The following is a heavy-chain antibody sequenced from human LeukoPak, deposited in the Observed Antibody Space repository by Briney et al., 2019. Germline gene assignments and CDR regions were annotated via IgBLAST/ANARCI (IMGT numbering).Heavy chain of an antibody. CDR1: GFTFSSYW. V-gene: IGHV3-74*01. CDR3: ARVGYTSYYYYGMDV. Sequence: GGSLRLSCAASGFTFSSYWMHWVRQAPGKGLVWVSRINSDGSSTSYADSVKGRFTISRDNSKNTLYLQMGSLRAEDMAVYYCARVGYTSYYYYGMDVWGQGTTVTVSS. D-gene: IGHD6-13*01. J-gene: IGHJ6*02. CDR2: INSDGSST.